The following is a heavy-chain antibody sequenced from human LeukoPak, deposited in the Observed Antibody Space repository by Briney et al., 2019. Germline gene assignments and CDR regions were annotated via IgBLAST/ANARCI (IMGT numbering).Heavy chain of an antibody. V-gene: IGHV3-66*01. CDR3: ARSSISYYDRTYYFDY. D-gene: IGHD3-22*01. Sequence: PGGSLRLSCAASGFTVSSNYMSWVRQAPGKGLEWVSVIYSGGSTYYADSVKGRFTISRDNSKNTLYLQMNSLRAEDTAVYYCARSSISYYDRTYYFDYWGQGTLVTVPS. J-gene: IGHJ4*02. CDR1: GFTVSSNY. CDR2: IYSGGST.